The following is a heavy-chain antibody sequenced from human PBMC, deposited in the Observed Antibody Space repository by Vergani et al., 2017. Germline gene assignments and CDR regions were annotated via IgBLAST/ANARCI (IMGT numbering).Heavy chain of an antibody. Sequence: EVQLVETGGGLIQPGGSLRLSCAASGFTVSSNYMSWVRQAPGKGLEWVSVIYSGGSTYYADSVKGRFTISRDNSKNTLYLQMNSLRAEDTAVYYCARVNSSTMVRGVRELFFDCWGQGTLVTVSS. CDR1: GFTVSSNY. J-gene: IGHJ4*02. CDR2: IYSGGST. V-gene: IGHV3-53*02. CDR3: ARVNSSTMVRGVRELFFDC. D-gene: IGHD3-10*01.